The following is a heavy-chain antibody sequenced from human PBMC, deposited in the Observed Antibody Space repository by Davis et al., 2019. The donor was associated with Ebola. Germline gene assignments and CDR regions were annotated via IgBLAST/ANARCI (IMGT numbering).Heavy chain of an antibody. CDR2: ISWHSNRK. V-gene: IGHV3-9*01. Sequence: SLKISCEASTFNFEDYAMHWVRQVPGRGLEWVAGISWHSNRKGYGDSVKGRFTISRDNAKKSLYLQMDSLRAEDTALYYCAKDIGLGYYDSSGYYYYYGMDVWGQGTTVTVSS. J-gene: IGHJ6*02. CDR3: AKDIGLGYYDSSGYYYYYGMDV. D-gene: IGHD3-22*01. CDR1: TFNFEDYA.